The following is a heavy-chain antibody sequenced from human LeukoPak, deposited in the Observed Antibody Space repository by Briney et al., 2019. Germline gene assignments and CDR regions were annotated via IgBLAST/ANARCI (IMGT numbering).Heavy chain of an antibody. CDR1: GYTFTGYY. V-gene: IGHV1-2*02. J-gene: IGHJ5*02. CDR3: ARGAAAGPYNWFDP. CDR2: INPNSGGT. Sequence: ASVKVSCKASGYTFTGYYMHWVRQAPGQGLEWMGWINPNSGGTNYAQKFQDRVTMTRDTSISTAYMELSRLRSDDTAVYYCARGAAAGPYNWFDPWGQGTLVTVSS. D-gene: IGHD6-13*01.